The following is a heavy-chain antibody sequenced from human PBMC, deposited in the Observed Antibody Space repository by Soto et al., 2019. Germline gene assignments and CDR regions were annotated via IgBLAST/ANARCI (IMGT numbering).Heavy chain of an antibody. D-gene: IGHD2-21*02. CDR1: GFTFGSYW. J-gene: IGHJ4*02. Sequence: GGSLRLSCAVSGFTFGSYWMNWVRLIPGKGLEWVAYIKPDGSATYYVDSVKGRFTISRDNAKNSLYLQMNSLRVEDASVYYCARAGYCGPGCYYYFDYWGQGTLVTVSS. V-gene: IGHV3-7*01. CDR3: ARAGYCGPGCYYYFDY. CDR2: IKPDGSAT.